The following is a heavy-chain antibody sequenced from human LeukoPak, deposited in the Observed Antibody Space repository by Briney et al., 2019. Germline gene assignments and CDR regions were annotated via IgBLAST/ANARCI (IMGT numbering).Heavy chain of an antibody. Sequence: GGSLRLSCSASGFTFSTYAMHWVRQAPGKGLEYVSAITTDGGSTYYADSVKGRFTISRDNSRNTLYLQLSSLRPEDTALYYCVTAAAGTAYDFWGQGTLVTVS. D-gene: IGHD6-13*01. V-gene: IGHV3-64D*06. CDR3: VTAAAGTAYDF. CDR1: GFTFSTYA. CDR2: ITTDGGST. J-gene: IGHJ4*02.